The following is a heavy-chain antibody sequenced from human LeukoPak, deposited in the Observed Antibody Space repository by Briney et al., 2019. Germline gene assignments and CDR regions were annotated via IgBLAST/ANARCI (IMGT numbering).Heavy chain of an antibody. CDR3: ARSTVTSLEFDY. CDR2: INWNGGST. V-gene: IGHV3-20*04. Sequence: GGSLRLSCAASGFTFDDYGMSWVRQAPGKGLEWVSGINWNGGSTGYADSVKGRFTISRDNAKNSLYLQMNSLRAEDTAVYYCARSTVTSLEFDYWGQGTLVTVSS. J-gene: IGHJ4*02. CDR1: GFTFDDYG. D-gene: IGHD4-11*01.